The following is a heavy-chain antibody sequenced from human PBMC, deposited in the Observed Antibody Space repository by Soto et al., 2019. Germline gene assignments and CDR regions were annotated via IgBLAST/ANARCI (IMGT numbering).Heavy chain of an antibody. J-gene: IGHJ4*02. CDR2: ISSSGSTI. D-gene: IGHD4-17*01. CDR1: GFTFSDYY. Sequence: GGSLRLSCATSGFTFSDYYMSWIRQAPGKGLEWVSYISSSGSTIYYADSVKGRFTISRDNAKNSLYLQMNSLRAEDTAVYYCARAQLATVTTYYFDYWGQGTLVTVSS. CDR3: ARAQLATVTTYYFDY. V-gene: IGHV3-11*01.